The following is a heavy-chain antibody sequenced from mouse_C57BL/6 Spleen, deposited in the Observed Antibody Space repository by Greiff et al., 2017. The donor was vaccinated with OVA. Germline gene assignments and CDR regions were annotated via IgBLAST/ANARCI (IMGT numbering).Heavy chain of an antibody. Sequence: EVHLVESGGGLVQPGGSLKLSCAASGFTFSDYYMYWVRQTPEKRLEWVAYISNGGGSTYYPDTVKGRFTISRDNAKNTLYLQMSRLKSEDTAMYYCARRGYYGSSYNYYAMDYWGQGTSVTVSS. CDR3: ARRGYYGSSYNYYAMDY. J-gene: IGHJ4*01. CDR1: GFTFSDYY. CDR2: ISNGGGST. V-gene: IGHV5-12*01. D-gene: IGHD1-1*01.